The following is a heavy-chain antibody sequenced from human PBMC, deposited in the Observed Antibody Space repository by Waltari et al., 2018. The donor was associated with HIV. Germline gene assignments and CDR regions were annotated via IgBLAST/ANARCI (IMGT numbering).Heavy chain of an antibody. CDR2: IYYSGRT. Sequence: QVQLQESGPGQVMPPETLSLTCSVPDGSVSSGCHYWRWIRQPPGKGLEWIGYIYYSGRTNYNPSLKSRVTISVDTSKNQFSLKLSSVTAADTAVYYCARKYDSDAFDIWGQGTMVTVSS. CDR3: ARKYDSDAFDI. J-gene: IGHJ3*02. CDR1: DGSVSSGCHY. D-gene: IGHD3-16*01. V-gene: IGHV4-61*01.